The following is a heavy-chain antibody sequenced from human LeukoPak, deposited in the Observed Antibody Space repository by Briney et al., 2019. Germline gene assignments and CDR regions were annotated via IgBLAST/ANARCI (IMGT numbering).Heavy chain of an antibody. CDR1: GFTFSSYW. CDR2: IKQDGSEK. V-gene: IGHV3-7*01. CDR3: ARGGAVRQPLFDY. J-gene: IGHJ4*02. Sequence: PGGSLRLSCAASGFTFSSYWMSWVRQAPGKGLEWVANIKQDGSEKYYVDSVKGRFTISRDNAKNSLYLQMNSLRAEDTAVYYCARGGAVRQPLFDYWGQGTLDTVSS. D-gene: IGHD6-25*01.